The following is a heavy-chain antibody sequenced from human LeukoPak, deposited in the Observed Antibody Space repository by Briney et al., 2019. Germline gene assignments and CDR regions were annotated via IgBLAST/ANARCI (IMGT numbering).Heavy chain of an antibody. V-gene: IGHV4-39*07. CDR2: INHSGST. D-gene: IGHD1-1*01. J-gene: IGHJ6*03. Sequence: PSETLSLTCTVSGGFITSSTYYWGWIRQPPGKGLEWIGEINHSGSTNYSPSLKSRVTISVDTSKNQFSLKLSSVTAADTAVYYCARLPGHYYYYYMDVWGKGTTVTVSS. CDR3: ARLPGHYYYYYMDV. CDR1: GGFITSSTYY.